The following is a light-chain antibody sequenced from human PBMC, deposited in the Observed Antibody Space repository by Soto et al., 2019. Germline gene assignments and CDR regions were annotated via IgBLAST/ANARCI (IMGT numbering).Light chain of an antibody. CDR2: EVI. Sequence: QSALTQPPSASGSPGQSVTISCTGTSSDVGGYNYVSWYQQHPGKAPKLMIYEVIKRPPGVPDRFSGSTSGNTASLTVSGLQAEDEADYYCSSYAGSNNFEVFGGGTKLTVL. CDR3: SSYAGSNNFEV. V-gene: IGLV2-8*01. J-gene: IGLJ2*01. CDR1: SSDVGGYNY.